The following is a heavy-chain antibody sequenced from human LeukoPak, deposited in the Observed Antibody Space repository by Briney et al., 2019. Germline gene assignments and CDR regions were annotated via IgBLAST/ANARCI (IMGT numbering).Heavy chain of an antibody. V-gene: IGHV3-33*01. CDR2: IWYDGSNI. CDR1: GFTFSNYG. CDR3: VMDYGGDHGGLDF. J-gene: IGHJ4*02. Sequence: GKSLRLSCAASGFTFSNYGMHWVRQTPGKGLEWVAVIWYDGSNIYYADSVKGRFSISRDNSKNTLYLQMNSLRADDTAVYYCVMDYGGDHGGLDFWGQGTLVTVSS. D-gene: IGHD4-23*01.